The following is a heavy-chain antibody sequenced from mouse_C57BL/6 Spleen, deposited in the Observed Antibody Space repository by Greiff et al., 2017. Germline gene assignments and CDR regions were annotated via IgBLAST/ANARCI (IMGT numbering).Heavy chain of an antibody. CDR3: ARWNFTTVVATDYFDY. Sequence: QVQLQQPGAELVRPGSSVKLSCKASGYTFTSYWMHWVKQRPIKGLEWIGNIDPSDSENHYNQKFKDKATLTVDKSSSTAYMQLSSLTSEDSAVYYCARWNFTTVVATDYFDYWGQGTTLTVSS. J-gene: IGHJ2*01. CDR1: GYTFTSYW. D-gene: IGHD1-1*01. V-gene: IGHV1-52*01. CDR2: IDPSDSEN.